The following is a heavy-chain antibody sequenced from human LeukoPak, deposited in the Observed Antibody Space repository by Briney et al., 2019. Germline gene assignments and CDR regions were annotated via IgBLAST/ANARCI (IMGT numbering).Heavy chain of an antibody. Sequence: GGSLRLSCGASGFTFGDYAMHWGRQAPGKGLEWVSVISWNGGSTYYADSVKGRFTISRDNSKNSLYLQMNSLRTEDTALYYCAKGGYDPDYYFDYWGQGTLVTVSS. CDR1: GFTFGDYA. D-gene: IGHD2-15*01. V-gene: IGHV3-43D*03. CDR2: ISWNGGST. CDR3: AKGGYDPDYYFDY. J-gene: IGHJ4*02.